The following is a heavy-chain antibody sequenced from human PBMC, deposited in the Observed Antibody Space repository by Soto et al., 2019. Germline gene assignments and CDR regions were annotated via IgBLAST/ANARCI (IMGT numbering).Heavy chain of an antibody. CDR1: GFSLSTSGVG. D-gene: IGHD3-16*02. V-gene: IGHV2-5*02. CDR2: IYWDDDK. Sequence: QITLKESGPTLVKPTQTLTLTCTFSGFSLSTSGVGVGWIRQPPGKALEWLALIYWDDDKRYSPSLKSRLTSTKDTSKNQVVLTMTNIDPVDTATYYCAHVIIARTYYYDMDVWGKGTTVTVSS. CDR3: AHVIIARTYYYDMDV. J-gene: IGHJ6*03.